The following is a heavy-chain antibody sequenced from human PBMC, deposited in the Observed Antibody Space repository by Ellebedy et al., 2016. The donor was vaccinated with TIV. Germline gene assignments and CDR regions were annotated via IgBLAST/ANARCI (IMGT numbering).Heavy chain of an antibody. D-gene: IGHD6-19*01. J-gene: IGHJ4*02. CDR2: ISDSGGAT. V-gene: IGHV3-23*01. CDR1: GFPFRSYA. Sequence: GESLKISCAASGFPFRSYAMGWVRQAPGKGLEWISVISDSGGATYYAAPLKGRFTTSRDNSNDMVYLQINSLRPDDTAVYYCAKDSGLSGWYFDYWGQGTLVTVSS. CDR3: AKDSGLSGWYFDY.